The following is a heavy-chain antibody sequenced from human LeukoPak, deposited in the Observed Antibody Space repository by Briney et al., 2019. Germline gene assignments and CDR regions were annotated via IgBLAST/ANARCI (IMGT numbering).Heavy chain of an antibody. CDR2: IYSGGST. V-gene: IGHV3-53*01. Sequence: QAGGSLRLSCAASGFTVSSNYMSWVRQAPGKGLEWVSVIYSGGSTYYADSVKGRFTISRDNSKNTLFLQMNSLRAEDTAVYYCAKERTAWFGELLDHDAFDIWGQGTMVTVSS. J-gene: IGHJ3*02. CDR1: GFTVSSNY. CDR3: AKERTAWFGELLDHDAFDI. D-gene: IGHD3-10*01.